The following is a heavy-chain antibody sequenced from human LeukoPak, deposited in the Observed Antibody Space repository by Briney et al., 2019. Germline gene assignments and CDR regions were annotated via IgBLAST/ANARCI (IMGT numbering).Heavy chain of an antibody. J-gene: IGHJ4*02. CDR1: GGSFSGYY. V-gene: IGHV4-34*01. Sequence: SETLSLTCAVYGGSFSGYYWSWIRQPPGKGLEWIGEISHSGSTNYNPSLKSRVTISVDTSKNQFSLKLSSVTAADTAVYYCARGRGGFVVVTGRGHYFDYWGQGTLVTVSS. D-gene: IGHD2-21*02. CDR2: ISHSGST. CDR3: ARGRGGFVVVTGRGHYFDY.